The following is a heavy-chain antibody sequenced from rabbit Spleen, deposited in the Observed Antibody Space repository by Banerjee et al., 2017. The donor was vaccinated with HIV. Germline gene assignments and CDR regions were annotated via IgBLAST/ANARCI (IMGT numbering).Heavy chain of an antibody. Sequence: QSLEESGGDLVKPGASLTLTCTASGFFFTYIDYLCWVRQAPGKGLEWIACIASGSTGTIDFASWAKGRFTISKTSSTTVTLQMTSLTAADTATYFCARNFDLWGQGTLVTVS. CDR2: IASGSTGTI. J-gene: IGHJ4*01. V-gene: IGHV1S40*01. CDR1: GFFFTYIDY. CDR3: ARNFDL.